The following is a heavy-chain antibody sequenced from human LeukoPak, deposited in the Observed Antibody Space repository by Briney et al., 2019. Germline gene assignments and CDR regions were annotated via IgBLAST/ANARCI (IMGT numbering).Heavy chain of an antibody. CDR3: AGFYYRYYYDILTGYSKPEPSAFDI. D-gene: IGHD3-9*01. Sequence: GASVKVSCKASGYTFTSYGISWVRQAPGQGLEWMGWISAYNGNTNYAQKLQGRVTMTTDTSTSTAYMELRSLRFDDTAVYYCAGFYYRYYYDILTGYSKPEPSAFDIWGQGTMVTVSS. J-gene: IGHJ3*02. CDR2: ISAYNGNT. CDR1: GYTFTSYG. V-gene: IGHV1-18*01.